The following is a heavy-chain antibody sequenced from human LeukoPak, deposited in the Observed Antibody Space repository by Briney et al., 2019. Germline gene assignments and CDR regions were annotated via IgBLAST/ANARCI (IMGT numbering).Heavy chain of an antibody. CDR3: AKGYLTRDIMWGFDY. V-gene: IGHV3-7*03. CDR1: GFTFSSYW. Sequence: HPGGSLRLSCAASGFTFSSYWMSWVRQAPGKGLEWVANIKQDGSEKYYVDSVKGRFTISRDNAKNSLYLQMNSLRAEDTALYYCAKGYLTRDIMWGFDYWGQGTLVTVSS. CDR2: IKQDGSEK. D-gene: IGHD2-15*01. J-gene: IGHJ4*02.